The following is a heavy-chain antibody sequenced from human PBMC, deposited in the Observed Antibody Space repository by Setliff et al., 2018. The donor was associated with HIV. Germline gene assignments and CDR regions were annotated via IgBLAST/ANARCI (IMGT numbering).Heavy chain of an antibody. CDR3: ARDDYMLYSYYYGMDV. Sequence: GGSLRLSCEASEFTFSSSGMHWVRQAPGKGLVWVSRINSDGSSTNYADSVKGRFTISRDNAKNSLYLQMNSLRAEDTAVYYCARDDYMLYSYYYGMDVWGQGTTVTVSS. V-gene: IGHV3-74*01. CDR1: EFTFSSSG. J-gene: IGHJ6*02. CDR2: INSDGSST. D-gene: IGHD4-4*01.